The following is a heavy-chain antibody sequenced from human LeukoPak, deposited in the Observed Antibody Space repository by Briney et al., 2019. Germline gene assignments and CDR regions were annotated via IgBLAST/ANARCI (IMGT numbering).Heavy chain of an antibody. J-gene: IGHJ4*02. CDR3: ARALTYIEMATGALD. Sequence: PGGSLRLSCAASGFTFSTYAMHWVRQAPVRGLEWVAVISYDGSNKYYADSVKGRFTISRDNSKNTLYLQMNTLRAEDTAVYYCARALTYIEMATGALDWGQGTLATVSS. CDR1: GFTFSTYA. D-gene: IGHD5-24*01. V-gene: IGHV3-30-3*01. CDR2: ISYDGSNK.